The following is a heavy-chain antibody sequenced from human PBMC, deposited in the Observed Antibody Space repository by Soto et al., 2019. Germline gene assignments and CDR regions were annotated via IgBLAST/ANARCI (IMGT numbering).Heavy chain of an antibody. D-gene: IGHD3-16*01. CDR2: INHSGKI. V-gene: IGHV4-34*01. Sequence: QVHLQQWGAGLLKPSEAVSLTCGVYGGSFTEFYWSWLRQAPGKGLEWIGEINHSGKIDYNPSLKSRLTISIDASKSQVSLKVTSATAADTAVYYCARVVGGQYYGMDVWGQGTTVIVSS. CDR1: GGSFTEFY. J-gene: IGHJ6*02. CDR3: ARVVGGQYYGMDV.